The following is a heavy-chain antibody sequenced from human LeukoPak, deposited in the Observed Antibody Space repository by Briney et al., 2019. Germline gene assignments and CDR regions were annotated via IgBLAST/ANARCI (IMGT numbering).Heavy chain of an antibody. CDR1: GFTFSSYA. J-gene: IGHJ4*02. V-gene: IGHV3-64*02. Sequence: GGSLRLSCAASGFTFSSYAMHWVRQAPGKGLEYVSTISSYGGSTFYAESVKGRFTVSRDNSKNTLYLQIGSLRAEDMAVYYCARNYYDSRGSYSFVAYWGQGTLVTVSS. CDR2: ISSYGGST. D-gene: IGHD3-22*01. CDR3: ARNYYDSRGSYSFVAY.